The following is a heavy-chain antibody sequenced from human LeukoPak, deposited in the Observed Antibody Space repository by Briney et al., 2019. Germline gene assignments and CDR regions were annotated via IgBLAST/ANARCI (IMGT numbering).Heavy chain of an antibody. D-gene: IGHD2-15*01. Sequence: ASVKVSCKASGYTFTNYGISWVRQAPGQGLEWMAWISTYDHDTNYAQKFRGRVTMTTDTSTSTAYMELRSLGSDDTAVYYCVRDYFCSGGTRDDCFDPWGQGTLVTVSS. CDR1: GYTFTNYG. V-gene: IGHV1-18*01. CDR3: VRDYFCSGGTRDDCFDP. J-gene: IGHJ5*02. CDR2: ISTYDHDT.